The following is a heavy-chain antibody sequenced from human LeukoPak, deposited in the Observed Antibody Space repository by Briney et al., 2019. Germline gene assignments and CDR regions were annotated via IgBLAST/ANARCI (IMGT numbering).Heavy chain of an antibody. CDR1: GFTFSRYW. V-gene: IGHV3-74*01. J-gene: IGHJ4*02. CDR3: ASTEYVASHFDQ. CDR2: INSDGTTT. Sequence: PGGSLRLSCAASGFTFSRYWMHWVRQTPGKGLVWVSLINSDGTTTFYADSVKGRFTISRDNARNTLYLQMSSLRAKDTAVYYCASTEYVASHFDQWGQGTLVTVSS. D-gene: IGHD5-12*01.